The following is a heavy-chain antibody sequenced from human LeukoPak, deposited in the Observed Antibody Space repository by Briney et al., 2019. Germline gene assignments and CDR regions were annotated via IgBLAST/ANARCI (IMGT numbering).Heavy chain of an antibody. Sequence: SETLSLTCAVYGGSFSGYYWSWIRQPPGKGLEWIGEINHSGSTNYNPSLKSRVTISVDTSKNQFSLKLSSVTAADTAVYYCARGVLRCSSSSCSLPGDYWGQGTLVTVSS. D-gene: IGHD2-2*01. V-gene: IGHV4-34*01. CDR2: INHSGST. CDR1: GGSFSGYY. J-gene: IGHJ4*02. CDR3: ARGVLRCSSSSCSLPGDY.